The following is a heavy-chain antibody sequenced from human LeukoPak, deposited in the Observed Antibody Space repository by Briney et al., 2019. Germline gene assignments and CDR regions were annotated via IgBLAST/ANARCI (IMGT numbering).Heavy chain of an antibody. V-gene: IGHV1-3*01. CDR2: INVGDGNT. CDR1: GHTFTDYA. D-gene: IGHD4-23*01. CDR3: ARERYGGNEFDY. J-gene: IGHJ4*02. Sequence: GASVKVSCKASGHTFTDYAIHWVRQAPGQRLEYIGWINVGDGNTKCSDKFQGRVTITRDTSASTAYMEMSSLRSEDTAVYYCARERYGGNEFDYWGQGTLVTVSS.